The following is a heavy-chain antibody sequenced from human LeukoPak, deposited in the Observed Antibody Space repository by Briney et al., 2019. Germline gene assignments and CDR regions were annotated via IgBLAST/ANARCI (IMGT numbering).Heavy chain of an antibody. CDR2: ISGSGGST. J-gene: IGHJ4*02. D-gene: IGHD4-17*01. CDR3: ARAPTVTTNFDH. CDR1: GFTFSSYA. Sequence: GGSLRLSCAASGFTFSSYAMSWVRQAPGKGLEWVSAISGSGGSTYYADSVKGRFTISRDNSKNTLYLQMDSLRAEDTAVYYCARAPTVTTNFDHWGQGTLVTVPS. V-gene: IGHV3-23*01.